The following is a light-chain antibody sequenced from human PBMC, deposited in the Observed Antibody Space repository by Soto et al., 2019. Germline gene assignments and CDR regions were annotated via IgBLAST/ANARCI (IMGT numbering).Light chain of an antibody. CDR1: QSVSRX. J-gene: IGKJ4*01. CDR2: EES. Sequence: EIVMTQSPATLSVSPGERATLSCRASQSVSRXXAWYQQKPGQAPRLLIYEESIRATGIPARFTGSGSGTXXXXXXXXXQSEDFAXYXXXXXNDWSPFTFGGGTQVEIK. CDR3: XXXNDWSPFT. V-gene: IGKV3-15*01.